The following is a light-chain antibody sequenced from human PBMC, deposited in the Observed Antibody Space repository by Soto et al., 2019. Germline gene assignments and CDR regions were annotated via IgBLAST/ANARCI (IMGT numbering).Light chain of an antibody. CDR1: QSVSSN. CDR2: DAS. V-gene: IGKV3-15*01. J-gene: IGKJ5*01. Sequence: EIVLTQSPGTLSVSPGESATLSCRASQSVSSNLAWHQQKPGQAPRILMYDASTRATGISARFSGSGSGTEFTRTISSLQSEDFAVYYCQQYHNWPIPFGQGTRLEI. CDR3: QQYHNWPIP.